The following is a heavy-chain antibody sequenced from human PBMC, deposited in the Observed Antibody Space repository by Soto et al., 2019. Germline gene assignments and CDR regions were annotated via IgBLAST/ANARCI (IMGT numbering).Heavy chain of an antibody. CDR1: GFTFSSYA. V-gene: IGHV3-23*01. CDR3: AKVSATTIGVLVVVVAAPHYFDY. Sequence: GGSLRLSCAASGFTFSSYAMSWVRQAPGKGLEWVSAISGSGGSTYYADSVKGRFTISRDNSKNTLYLQMNSLRAEDTAVYYCAKVSATTIGVLVVVVAAPHYFDYWGQGTLVTVSS. D-gene: IGHD2-15*01. J-gene: IGHJ4*02. CDR2: ISGSGGST.